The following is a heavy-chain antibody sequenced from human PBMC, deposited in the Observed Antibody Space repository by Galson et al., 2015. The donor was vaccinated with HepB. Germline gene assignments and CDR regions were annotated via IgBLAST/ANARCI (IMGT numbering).Heavy chain of an antibody. CDR2: IRSKAYGGTT. V-gene: IGHV3-49*03. CDR3: TGCREGITIFGVAKSWFDP. CDR1: GFTFGDYA. J-gene: IGHJ5*02. D-gene: IGHD3-3*01. Sequence: SLRLSCAASGFTFGDYAMSWFRQAPGKGLEWVGFIRSKAYGGTTEYAASVKGRFTISRDDSKSIAYLQMNSLKTEDTAVYYCTGCREGITIFGVAKSWFDPWGQGTLVTVSS.